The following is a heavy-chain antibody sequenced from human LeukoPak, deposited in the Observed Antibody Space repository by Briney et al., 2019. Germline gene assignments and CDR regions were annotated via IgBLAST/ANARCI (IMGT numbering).Heavy chain of an antibody. CDR2: INHSGST. D-gene: IGHD6-19*01. CDR1: GGSFSGYY. CDR3: ARRYSSGWYFHYYYGMDV. Sequence: SETLSLTCAVYGGSFSGYYWSWIRQPPGKGLEWIGEINHSGSTNYNPSLKSRVTISVDTSKNQFSLKLSSVTAADTAVYYCARRYSSGWYFHYYYGMDVWGQETTVTVSS. V-gene: IGHV4-34*01. J-gene: IGHJ6*02.